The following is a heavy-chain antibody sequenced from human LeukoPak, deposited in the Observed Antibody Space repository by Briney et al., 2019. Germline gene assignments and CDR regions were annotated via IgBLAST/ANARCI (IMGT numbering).Heavy chain of an antibody. CDR1: GFTFTSYG. J-gene: IGHJ6*02. Sequence: GRSLRLSCAASGFTFTSYGMHWVRQAPGKGLEWVAVISYDGSNKYYADSVKGRFTISRDNSENTLYLQMNSLRAEDTAVYYCAKDERYYGPGIYYDYYYGGDVWGQGTTVTVSS. V-gene: IGHV3-30*18. CDR3: AKDERYYGPGIYYDYYYGGDV. D-gene: IGHD3-10*01. CDR2: ISYDGSNK.